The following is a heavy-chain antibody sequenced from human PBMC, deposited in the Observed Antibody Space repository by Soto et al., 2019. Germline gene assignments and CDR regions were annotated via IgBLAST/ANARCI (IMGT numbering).Heavy chain of an antibody. CDR1: GFIFSSYS. J-gene: IGHJ4*02. CDR2: IDSSGTLT. V-gene: IGHV3-48*01. CDR3: AKGGYNYGFLFDC. D-gene: IGHD5-18*01. Sequence: PGGSLRLSCAGSGFIFSSYSMNWVRQAPGKGLEWLSYIDSSGTLTYHADSVKGRFSISRDNSKNTLYLQMNSLRAEDTAVYYCAKGGYNYGFLFDCWGQGTLVTVSS.